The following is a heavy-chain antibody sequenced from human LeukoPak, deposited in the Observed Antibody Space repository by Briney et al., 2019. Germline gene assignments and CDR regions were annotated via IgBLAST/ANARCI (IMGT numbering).Heavy chain of an antibody. D-gene: IGHD3-10*01. J-gene: IGHJ5*02. Sequence: SETLSLTCTVSGGSISSYYWSWIRQPAGKGLEWIGRIYTSGSTNYNPSLKSRVTMSVDTSKNQFSLKLSSVTAADTAVYYCAREWAPITMVRGVIFWFDPWGQGALVIVSS. V-gene: IGHV4-4*07. CDR3: AREWAPITMVRGVIFWFDP. CDR1: GGSISSYY. CDR2: IYTSGST.